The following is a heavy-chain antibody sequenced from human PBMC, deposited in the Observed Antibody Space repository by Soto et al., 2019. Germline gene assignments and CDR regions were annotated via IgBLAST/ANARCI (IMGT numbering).Heavy chain of an antibody. V-gene: IGHV4-61*01. D-gene: IGHD2-2*01. CDR3: ARVSWDCSSTSCSFAYYYYYGMDV. Sequence: QVQLQESGPGLVKPSETLSLTCTVSGGSVSSGSYYWSWSRQPPGKGLEWIGYIYYSGSTNYNPSLTSRVTISVDTSKNQFSLKLSSVTAADTAVYYCARVSWDCSSTSCSFAYYYYYGMDVWGQVTTVTGSS. CDR1: GGSVSSGSYY. CDR2: IYYSGST. J-gene: IGHJ6*02.